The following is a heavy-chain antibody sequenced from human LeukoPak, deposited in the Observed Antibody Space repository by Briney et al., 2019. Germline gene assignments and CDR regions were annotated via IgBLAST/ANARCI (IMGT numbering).Heavy chain of an antibody. CDR3: ARDYASYNFWSGYYGSNPYFDY. Sequence: GASEKISCETSVYTFTRSGISCVRHAPGQALVCMRELSAQNDNTHYTQKRSGRVTMTPDTSTSTAYMELRSLRSDDTAVYYCARDYASYNFWSGYYGSNPYFDYWGQGTLVTVSS. V-gene: IGHV1-18*01. CDR2: LSAQNDNT. J-gene: IGHJ4*02. D-gene: IGHD3-3*01. CDR1: VYTFTRSG.